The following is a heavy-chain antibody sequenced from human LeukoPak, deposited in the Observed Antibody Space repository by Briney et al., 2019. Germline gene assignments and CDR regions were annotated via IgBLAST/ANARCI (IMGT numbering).Heavy chain of an antibody. D-gene: IGHD3-10*01. CDR2: IIPIFGTA. Sequence: SVKLSCKASGGTFSSYAISWVRQAPGQGLEWMGGIIPIFGTANYAQKFQGRVTITTDESTSTAYMELSSLRSEDTAVYYCARGDRGEAYYYYMDVWGKGTTVTVSS. V-gene: IGHV1-69*05. CDR3: ARGDRGEAYYYYMDV. CDR1: GGTFSSYA. J-gene: IGHJ6*03.